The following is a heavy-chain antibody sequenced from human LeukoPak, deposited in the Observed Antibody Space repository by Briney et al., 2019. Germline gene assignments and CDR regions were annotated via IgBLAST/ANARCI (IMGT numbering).Heavy chain of an antibody. CDR2: IYYSGST. D-gene: IGHD3-3*01. V-gene: IGHV4-59*01. CDR1: GGSISSYY. CDR3: ARVWATTYYDFWSGYYTFDY. Sequence: SETLSLTCTVSGGSISSYYWSWIRQPPGKGLEWIGYIYYSGSTNYNPSLKSRVTISVDTSKNQFSLKLSSVTAAGTAVYYCARVWATTYYDFWSGYYTFDYWGQGTLVTVSS. J-gene: IGHJ4*02.